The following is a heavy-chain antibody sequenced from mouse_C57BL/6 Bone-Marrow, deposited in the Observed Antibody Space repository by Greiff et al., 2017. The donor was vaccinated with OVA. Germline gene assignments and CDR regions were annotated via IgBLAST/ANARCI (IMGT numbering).Heavy chain of an antibody. CDR3: ARPHSYYSNYVDYAMDY. CDR1: GFTFSDYY. J-gene: IGHJ4*01. D-gene: IGHD2-5*01. CDR2: ISNGGGST. Sequence: EVQLVESGGGLVQPGGSLKLSCAASGFTFSDYYMYWVRQTPEKRLEWVAYISNGGGSTYYPDTVKGRFTISRDNAKNTLYLQMSRLKTEDTAMYYCARPHSYYSNYVDYAMDYWGQGTSVTVSS. V-gene: IGHV5-12*01.